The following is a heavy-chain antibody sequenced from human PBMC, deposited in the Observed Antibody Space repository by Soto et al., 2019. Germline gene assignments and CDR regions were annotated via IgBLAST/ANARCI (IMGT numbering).Heavy chain of an antibody. CDR2: INDSGST. CDR3: ARSRPVLLWFGESNNWFDP. Sequence: PSETLSLTCAVHGGSFSGYIWTWIRQPPGKGLQWIGQINDSGSTYYNPSLKSRVTISMHTSNNQFSLELSSVTAADTAVYYCARSRPVLLWFGESNNWFDPWGQGTLVTVSS. J-gene: IGHJ5*02. V-gene: IGHV4-34*01. CDR1: GGSFSGYI. D-gene: IGHD3-10*01.